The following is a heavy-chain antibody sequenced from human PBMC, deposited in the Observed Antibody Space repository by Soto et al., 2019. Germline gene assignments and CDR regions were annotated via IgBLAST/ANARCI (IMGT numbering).Heavy chain of an antibody. CDR3: ARARGAASGAFDY. V-gene: IGHV3-23*01. J-gene: IGHJ4*02. Sequence: EVQLLESGGGLVQPGGSLRLSCAASGFTFSSYAMGWVRQAPGKGLEWVSAISGSGGSKYYADSVKGRFTISRDNSKNTLYLPMNSLRVEDTAVYYCARARGAASGAFDYWGQGTLVTVSS. CDR1: GFTFSSYA. D-gene: IGHD6-13*01. CDR2: ISGSGGSK.